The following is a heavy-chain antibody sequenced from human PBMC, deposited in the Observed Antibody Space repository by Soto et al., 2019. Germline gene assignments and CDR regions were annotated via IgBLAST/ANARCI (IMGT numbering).Heavy chain of an antibody. CDR2: INPSGGST. CDR3: ARDRQYQLPIPYYYYYGMDV. Sequence: ASVKVSCKASGYTFTSYYMHWVRQAPGQGLEWMGIINPSGGSTSYAQKFQGRVTMTRDTSTSTVYMELSSLRSEDTAVYYCARDRQYQLPIPYYYYYGMDVWGQGTTVTV. D-gene: IGHD2-2*01. V-gene: IGHV1-46*01. CDR1: GYTFTSYY. J-gene: IGHJ6*02.